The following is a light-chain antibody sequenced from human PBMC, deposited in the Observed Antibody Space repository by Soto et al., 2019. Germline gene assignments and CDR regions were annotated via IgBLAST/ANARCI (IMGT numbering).Light chain of an antibody. CDR1: QSISVH. CDR2: GAS. J-gene: IGKJ1*01. CDR3: QQYNNWPSST. Sequence: EIVMTQSPATLSVSPGERATLSCMASQSISVHLAWYQQKPGQAPRLLIYGASTRDTGTPARFSGSGSGTEFTLTISSLQSEDFAVYYCQQYNNWPSSTFGQGTKVEIK. V-gene: IGKV3-15*01.